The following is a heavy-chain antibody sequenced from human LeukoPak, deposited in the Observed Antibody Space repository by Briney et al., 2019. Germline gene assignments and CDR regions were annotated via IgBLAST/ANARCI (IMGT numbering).Heavy chain of an antibody. D-gene: IGHD3-10*01. V-gene: IGHV3-48*02. CDR2: ISTSSSTT. J-gene: IGHJ4*02. Sequence: GGSLRLSCAASGFTFSRYNMNWVRQAPGKGLEWVSYISTSSSTTYYADSVKGRFTLSRDNAKNSLYLQMNSLRDEDTAVYYCARGSGSYYDYWGQGTLVTVSS. CDR3: ARGSGSYYDY. CDR1: GFTFSRYN.